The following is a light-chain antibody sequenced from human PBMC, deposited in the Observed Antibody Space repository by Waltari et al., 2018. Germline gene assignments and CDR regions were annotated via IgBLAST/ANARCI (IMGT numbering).Light chain of an antibody. CDR1: QSISNY. V-gene: IGKV3-11*01. CDR2: DAS. CDR3: QQRSSWPFMYT. J-gene: IGKJ2*01. Sequence: EIVLTQSPATLSLSPGEKAHLPCRTSQSISNYLAWYQQKPGQAPRLLIYDASNRPTDIPARFSGSGSGTDFTLTISSLEPEDFAVYYCQQRSSWPFMYTFGQGTKLEIK.